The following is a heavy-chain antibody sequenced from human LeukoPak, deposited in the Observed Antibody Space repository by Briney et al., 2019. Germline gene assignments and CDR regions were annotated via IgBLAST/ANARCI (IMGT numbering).Heavy chain of an antibody. CDR2: ISSSSSYI. J-gene: IGHJ5*02. Sequence: GGSLRLSCAASGFTFSSYSMNWVRQAPGKGLEWVSSISSSSSYIYYADSVKGRFTISRDNAKNSLYLQVNSLRAEDTAVYYCARDSCGGDCYSLFDPWGQGTLVTVSS. CDR1: GFTFSSYS. CDR3: ARDSCGGDCYSLFDP. D-gene: IGHD2-21*02. V-gene: IGHV3-21*01.